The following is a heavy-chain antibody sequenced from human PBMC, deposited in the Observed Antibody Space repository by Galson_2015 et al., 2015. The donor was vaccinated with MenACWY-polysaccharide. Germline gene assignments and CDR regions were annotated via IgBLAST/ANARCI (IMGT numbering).Heavy chain of an antibody. V-gene: IGHV1-8*01. CDR2: MNPNNGNT. J-gene: IGHJ4*01. Sequence: SVKVSCKASGYNLNSYDINWVRQATGQGLEWMGWMNPNNGNTGYPQKLQGRVTMTRDTSINTAYMELSSLTSEDTAVYYCARWTSRGDPDGYLDYWGHGTLVTVSS. CDR1: GYNLNSYD. D-gene: IGHD2-21*01. CDR3: ARWTSRGDPDGYLDY.